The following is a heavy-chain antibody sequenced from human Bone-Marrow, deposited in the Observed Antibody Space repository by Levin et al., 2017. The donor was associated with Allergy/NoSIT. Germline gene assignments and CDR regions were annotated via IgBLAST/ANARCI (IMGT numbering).Heavy chain of an antibody. CDR2: ISGSGSTM. Sequence: PGESLKISCAASGFTFTSYSMNWVRQAPGKGLEWISYISGSGSTMYYADSVKGRFTITRDNARNSLYLQMNSLRDEDTAFYYCARDRGSGWSFFDYWGQGTLVTVSS. V-gene: IGHV3-48*02. CDR3: ARDRGSGWSFFDY. CDR1: GFTFTSYS. J-gene: IGHJ4*02. D-gene: IGHD6-19*01.